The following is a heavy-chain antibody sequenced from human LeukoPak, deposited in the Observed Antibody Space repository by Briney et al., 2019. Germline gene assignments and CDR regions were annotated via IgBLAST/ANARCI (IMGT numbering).Heavy chain of an antibody. D-gene: IGHD5-12*01. CDR2: ITNDGSGA. V-gene: IGHV3-74*01. Sequence: PGGSLRLSCTASGFTFSNYWMHWVRQGPGKGLVWVSRITNDGSGATYADSVKGRFTISRDNAKNTVYLQMNSLRAEDTAVYYCASDIATTPVYWGQGTLVTVPS. CDR1: GFTFSNYW. CDR3: ASDIATTPVY. J-gene: IGHJ4*02.